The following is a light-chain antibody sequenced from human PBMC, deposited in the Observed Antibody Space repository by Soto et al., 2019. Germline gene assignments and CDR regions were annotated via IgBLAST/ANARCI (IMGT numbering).Light chain of an antibody. CDR1: QSISSW. V-gene: IGKV1-5*01. CDR2: DAS. J-gene: IGKJ2*01. Sequence: DMQMTQSPSTLSASVGHRVTITCRASQSISSWLAWYQQKPGKAPKLLIYDASSLESGVPSRFSGSGSGTEFTLTISSLQPDDFASHYCQQYNSYLGTFGQGTKLEIK. CDR3: QQYNSYLGT.